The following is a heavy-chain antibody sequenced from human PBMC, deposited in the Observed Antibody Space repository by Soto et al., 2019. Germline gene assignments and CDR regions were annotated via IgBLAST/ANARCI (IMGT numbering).Heavy chain of an antibody. V-gene: IGHV1-69*13. J-gene: IGHJ6*02. CDR1: GGTFSSYA. CDR3: AREMSIVRHSYYGMDV. CDR2: IIPIFGTA. Sequence: SVKVSCKASGGTFSSYAISWVRQAPGQGLEWMGGIIPIFGTANYAQKFQGRVTITADESTSTAYMELSSLRSEDTAVYYRAREMSIVRHSYYGMDVWGQGTTVTVSS. D-gene: IGHD3-22*01.